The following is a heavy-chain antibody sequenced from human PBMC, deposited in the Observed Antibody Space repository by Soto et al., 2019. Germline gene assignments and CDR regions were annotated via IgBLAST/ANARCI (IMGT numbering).Heavy chain of an antibody. V-gene: IGHV3-48*01. D-gene: IGHD3-3*01. CDR3: ARVRQDDFWSGSDYYYMDV. J-gene: IGHJ6*03. Sequence: RLSCAASGFTFSSYSLNWVRQAPGKGLEWLSFVSSSDSTIYYAESVKGRFTISRDNAKNSLYLQMNSLRAEDTAVYYCARVRQDDFWSGSDYYYMDVWGKGTTVTVSS. CDR2: VSSSDSTI. CDR1: GFTFSSYS.